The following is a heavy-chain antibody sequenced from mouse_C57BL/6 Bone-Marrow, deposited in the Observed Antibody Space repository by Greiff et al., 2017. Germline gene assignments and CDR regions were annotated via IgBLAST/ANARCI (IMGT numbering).Heavy chain of an antibody. D-gene: IGHD4-1*02. CDR3: ARCCNWERGYYLDD. V-gene: IGHV1-81*01. CDR1: GYTFTSYG. Sequence: VKLMESRAELARPGASVKLSCKASGYTFTSYGISWVKQRTGQGLEWIGEIYPRSGNTYYNEKFKGKATLTADKSSSTAYMELRSLTSEDSAVYFCARCCNWERGYYLDDWGQGTTLTVSS. J-gene: IGHJ2*01. CDR2: IYPRSGNT.